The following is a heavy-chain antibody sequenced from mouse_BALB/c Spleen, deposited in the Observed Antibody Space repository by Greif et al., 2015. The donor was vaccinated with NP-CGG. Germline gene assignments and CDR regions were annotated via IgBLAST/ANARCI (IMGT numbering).Heavy chain of an antibody. Sequence: DVMLVESGGGLVQPGGSRKLSCAASGFTFSSFGMHWVRQAPEKGLEWVAYISSGSSTIYYADTVKGRFTISRDNPKNTLFLQMTSLRSEDTAMYYCAGLFDYWGQGTTLTVSS. CDR2: ISSGSSTI. CDR1: GFTFSSFG. J-gene: IGHJ2*01. V-gene: IGHV5-17*02. CDR3: AGLFDY.